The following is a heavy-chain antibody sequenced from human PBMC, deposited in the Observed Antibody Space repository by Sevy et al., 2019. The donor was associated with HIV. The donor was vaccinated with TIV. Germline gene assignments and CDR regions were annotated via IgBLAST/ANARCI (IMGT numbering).Heavy chain of an antibody. J-gene: IGHJ4*02. CDR1: GFTLDSYW. CDR3: VRAIGAHDNF. Sequence: GGSLRLSCVASGFTLDSYWMSWVRQTPGKGLEWVANVKQDGSVKYYVDSVKGRFAISRDNATNLVYLQMNSLRVDDTALYYCVRAIGAHDNFWGQGTLVTVSS. CDR2: VKQDGSVK. D-gene: IGHD5-12*01. V-gene: IGHV3-7*01.